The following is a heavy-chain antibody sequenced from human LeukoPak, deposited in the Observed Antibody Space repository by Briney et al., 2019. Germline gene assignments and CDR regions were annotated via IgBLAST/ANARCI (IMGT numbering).Heavy chain of an antibody. D-gene: IGHD3-16*01. CDR1: GYTFTVYY. V-gene: IGHV1-2*02. J-gene: IGHJ4*02. CDR2: INPNSGGT. CDR3: ARDSDLGGPSPAGY. Sequence: ASVKVSFKASGYTFTVYYMHWVRQAPGQGREWMGWINPNSGGTNYAQKFQGRVTMTRDTSISTAYMELSRLRSDDTAVYYCARDSDLGGPSPAGYWGQGTLVTVSS.